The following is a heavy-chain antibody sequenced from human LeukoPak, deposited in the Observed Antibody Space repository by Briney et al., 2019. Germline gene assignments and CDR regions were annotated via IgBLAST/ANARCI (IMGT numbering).Heavy chain of an antibody. Sequence: SSETLSLTCTVSGGSISNYYWGWIRQAPGKGLEWIGSIYYSGSTYYNPSLKSRVTISVDTSKNQFSLKLSSVTAADTAVYYCATPRRVYDILTGYYSYFDYWGQGTLVTVSS. CDR3: ATPRRVYDILTGYYSYFDY. CDR1: GGSISNYY. CDR2: IYYSGST. V-gene: IGHV4-39*01. D-gene: IGHD3-9*01. J-gene: IGHJ4*02.